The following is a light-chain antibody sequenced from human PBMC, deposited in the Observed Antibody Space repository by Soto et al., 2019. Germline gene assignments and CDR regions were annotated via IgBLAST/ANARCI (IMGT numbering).Light chain of an antibody. Sequence: DIQMTQSPPSLSASVGDRVTITCRASQTISSYLNWYQQKPGKAPKLLIYAASTLQSGVPSRFSGSGSGTDFTLAISSLKPEDFATYYCQQSHGIPYTFGQGTKLESK. CDR1: QTISSY. CDR2: AAS. J-gene: IGKJ2*01. CDR3: QQSHGIPYT. V-gene: IGKV1-39*01.